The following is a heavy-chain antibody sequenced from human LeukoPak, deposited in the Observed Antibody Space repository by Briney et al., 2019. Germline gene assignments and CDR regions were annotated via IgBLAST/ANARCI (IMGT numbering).Heavy chain of an antibody. Sequence: GGSLRLSCAASGFTFSSYSMNWVRQAPGKGLEWVSSISSRSTYIYYADSVKGRFTISRDNAKNSLYLQMNSLRVEDTAVYYCARARSGFGEFGNFDYWGQGTLVTVSS. CDR2: ISSRSTYI. CDR3: ARARSGFGEFGNFDY. D-gene: IGHD3-10*01. V-gene: IGHV3-21*01. J-gene: IGHJ4*02. CDR1: GFTFSSYS.